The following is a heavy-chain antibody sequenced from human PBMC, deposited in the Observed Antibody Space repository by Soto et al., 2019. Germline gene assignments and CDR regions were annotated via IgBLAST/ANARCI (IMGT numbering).Heavy chain of an antibody. CDR1: GFTFSSYS. Sequence: GGSLRLSCAASGFTFSSYSMNWVRQAPGKGLEWVSSISSSSSYIYYADSVKGRFTISRDNAKNSLYLQMNSLRAEDTAVYYCARKVVQAAIKGNNWFDPWGQGTLVTVSS. CDR3: ARKVVQAAIKGNNWFDP. CDR2: ISSSSSYI. V-gene: IGHV3-21*01. J-gene: IGHJ5*02. D-gene: IGHD2-2*01.